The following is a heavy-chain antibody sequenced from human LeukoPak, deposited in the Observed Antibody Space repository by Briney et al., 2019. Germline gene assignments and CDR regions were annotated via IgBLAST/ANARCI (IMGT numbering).Heavy chain of an antibody. J-gene: IGHJ2*01. V-gene: IGHV3-30*04. CDR3: AKRVGYGGTPSYSHWYFDL. CDR1: GFTFSSYA. Sequence: PGGSLRLSCAASGFTFSSYAMHWVRQAPGKGLEWVAVISYDGSNKYYADSVKGRFTISRDNSKNTLYLQMNSLRAEDTAVYYCAKRVGYGGTPSYSHWYFDLWGRGTLVTVSS. D-gene: IGHD4-23*01. CDR2: ISYDGSNK.